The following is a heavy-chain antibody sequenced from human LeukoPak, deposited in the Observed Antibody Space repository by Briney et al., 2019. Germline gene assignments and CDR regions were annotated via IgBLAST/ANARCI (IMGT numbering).Heavy chain of an antibody. V-gene: IGHV3-7*01. J-gene: IGHJ4*02. CDR3: ARDFAYNTFDY. Sequence: GGSLRLSCVASGFTFSSHWMSWVRQAPEKGLEWVANIRQDGNEKYYVDSAKGRFTISRDNAKNSLYLQMNSLRAEDTAVYYCARDFAYNTFDYWGQGTLVTVS. CDR1: GFTFSSHW. CDR2: IRQDGNEK. D-gene: IGHD1-14*01.